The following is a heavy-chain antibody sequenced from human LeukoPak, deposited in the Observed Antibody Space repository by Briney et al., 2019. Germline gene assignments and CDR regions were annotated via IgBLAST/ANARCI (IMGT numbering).Heavy chain of an antibody. CDR3: ARDSIVVVVAATGSYYGMDV. D-gene: IGHD2-15*01. V-gene: IGHV1-69*04. J-gene: IGHJ6*02. CDR1: GGTFSSYT. CDR2: IIPILGIA. Sequence: SVKVSCKASGGTFSSYTISWVRQAPGQGLEWMGRIIPILGIANYAQKSQGRVTITADKSTSTAYMELSSLRSEDTAVYYCARDSIVVVVAATGSYYGMDVWGQGTTVTVSS.